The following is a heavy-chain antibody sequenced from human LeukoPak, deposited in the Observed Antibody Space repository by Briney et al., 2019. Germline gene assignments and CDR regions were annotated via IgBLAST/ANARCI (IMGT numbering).Heavy chain of an antibody. Sequence: GGSLRLSCAASEFTFSSYAMNWVRQAPGKGLEWVSTISGSDDSTYYADSVKGRFTISRDNSINTLYLQMNSLRAEDTAVYYCAKDDYGDYLGFDYWGQGTLVTVSS. D-gene: IGHD4-17*01. CDR1: EFTFSSYA. J-gene: IGHJ4*02. V-gene: IGHV3-23*01. CDR2: ISGSDDST. CDR3: AKDDYGDYLGFDY.